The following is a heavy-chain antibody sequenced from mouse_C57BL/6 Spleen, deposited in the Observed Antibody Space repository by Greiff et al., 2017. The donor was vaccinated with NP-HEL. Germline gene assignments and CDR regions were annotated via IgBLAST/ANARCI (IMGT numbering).Heavy chain of an antibody. CDR1: GYTFTSYW. CDR2: IDPSDSYT. CDR3: ARGYYGNYFDY. V-gene: IGHV1-59*01. D-gene: IGHD2-1*01. Sequence: QVQLQQPGAELVRPGTSVKLSCKASGYTFTSYWMHWVKQRPGQGLEWIGVIDPSDSYTNYNQKFKGKATLTVDTSSSTAYMQLSSLTSEDSAVYYCARGYYGNYFDYWGQGTTLTVSS. J-gene: IGHJ2*01.